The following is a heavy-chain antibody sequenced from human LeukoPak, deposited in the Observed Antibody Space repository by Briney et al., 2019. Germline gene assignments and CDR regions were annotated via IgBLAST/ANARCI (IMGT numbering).Heavy chain of an antibody. V-gene: IGHV4-59*01. J-gene: IGHJ6*03. D-gene: IGHD3-10*01. CDR3: ARGLEDYGSGYYYYCMDV. CDR2: IYYSGST. Sequence: SETLSLTCTVSGGSISSYYWSWIRQPPGKGLEWIGYIYYSGSTNYNPSLKSRVTISVDTSKNQFSLKLSSVTAADTAVYYCARGLEDYGSGYYYYCMDVWGKGTTVTVSS. CDR1: GGSISSYY.